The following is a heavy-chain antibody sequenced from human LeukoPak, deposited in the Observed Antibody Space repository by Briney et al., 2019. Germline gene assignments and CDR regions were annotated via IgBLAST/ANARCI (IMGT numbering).Heavy chain of an antibody. J-gene: IGHJ4*02. V-gene: IGHV1-2*06. CDR3: ARGSSSGYYYFDY. D-gene: IGHD3-22*01. CDR2: INPNSGGT. CDR1: GYTFTGYY. Sequence: ASVKVSCKASGYTFTGYYMHWVRQAPGQGLEWMGRINPNSGGTNYAQKFQGRVTMTRDTSISTAYMELSRLRSEDTAVYYCARGSSSGYYYFDYWGQGTLVTVSS.